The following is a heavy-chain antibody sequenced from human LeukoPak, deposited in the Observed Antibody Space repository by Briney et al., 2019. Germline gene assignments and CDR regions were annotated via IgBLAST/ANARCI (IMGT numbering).Heavy chain of an antibody. Sequence: GGSLRLSCAASGFTFSSYAMSWVRQPPGKGLVWVSRINSDGSSTSYADSVKGRFTISRDNAKNTLYLQMSSLRAEDTAVYYCARDYGDGYNRFDNWGQGTLVTVSS. D-gene: IGHD5-24*01. CDR3: ARDYGDGYNRFDN. V-gene: IGHV3-74*01. J-gene: IGHJ4*02. CDR1: GFTFSSYA. CDR2: INSDGSST.